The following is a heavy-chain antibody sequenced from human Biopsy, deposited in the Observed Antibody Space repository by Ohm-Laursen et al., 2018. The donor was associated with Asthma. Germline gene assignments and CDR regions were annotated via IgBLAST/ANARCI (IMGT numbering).Heavy chain of an antibody. J-gene: IGHJ4*02. CDR2: ISYDGNHK. D-gene: IGHD5-12*01. CDR1: GFMFRSFG. V-gene: IGHV3-30*18. CDR3: AKRRGYSGHDNGY. Sequence: SLRLSCSASGFMFRSFGMHWVRQAPGKGLEWVAVISYDGNHKFYEDSVKGRFTISRDNSKNTLYLQMNSQRTEDTAVYYCAKRRGYSGHDNGYWGQGTLVIVSS.